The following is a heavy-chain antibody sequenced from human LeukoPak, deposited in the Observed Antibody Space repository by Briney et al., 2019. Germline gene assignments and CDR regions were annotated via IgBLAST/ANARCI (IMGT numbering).Heavy chain of an antibody. CDR2: IYYSGKA. D-gene: IGHD3-16*01. CDR3: ARFGVDYDMGV. J-gene: IGHJ6*02. Sequence: SETLSLTCSVSGGSVNNYYWTWIRQPPGKGLEWIGQIYYSGKADYNPSLKSRITISVDTSKNQISLRVNPVTAADTAVYYCARFGVDYDMGVWGQGTTVIVFS. V-gene: IGHV4-59*02. CDR1: GGSVNNYY.